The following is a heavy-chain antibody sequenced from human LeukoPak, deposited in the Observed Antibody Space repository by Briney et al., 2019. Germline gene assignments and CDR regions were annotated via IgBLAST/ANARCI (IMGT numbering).Heavy chain of an antibody. D-gene: IGHD6-19*01. CDR3: AKSNGGGWYERRGFDY. J-gene: IGHJ4*02. CDR2: ISGSGGST. CDR1: GFTFSSYA. Sequence: GGSLRLSCAAAGFTFSSYAMSWVRQAPGKGLEWVSAISGSGGSTYYADSVKGRFTISRDNSKNTLYLQMNSLRAEETAVYYCAKSNGGGWYERRGFDYWGQGTLVTVSS. V-gene: IGHV3-23*01.